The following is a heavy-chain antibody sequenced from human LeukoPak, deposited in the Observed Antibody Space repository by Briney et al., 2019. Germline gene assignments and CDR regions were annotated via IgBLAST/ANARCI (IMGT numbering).Heavy chain of an antibody. CDR1: GFPFATYA. J-gene: IGHJ4*02. V-gene: IGHV3-23*01. D-gene: IGHD4-17*01. CDR2: ISGSDGGT. Sequence: PGGSLRLSCAASGFPFATYAMGWVRQAPGKGLEWVSAISGSDGGTHSADSVKGRFTTSTDNSKNTLYLQMNSLRADDTAVYYCARLRNTMTTPRFDYWGQGTLVTVSS. CDR3: ARLRNTMTTPRFDY.